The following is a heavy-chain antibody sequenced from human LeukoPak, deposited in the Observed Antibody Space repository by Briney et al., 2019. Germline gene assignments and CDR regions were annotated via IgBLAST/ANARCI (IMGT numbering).Heavy chain of an antibody. CDR2: MHYSGIT. Sequence: PSETLSLTCTVSGGSISSSSYYWGWIRQPPGMGLEWIGSMHYSGITYYNPSLKSRVTISVDTSKNQVSLKLSSVTAADTAVYYCARVGDRGDLVFDYGSQGTLVTVS. CDR1: GGSISSSSYY. CDR3: ARVGDRGDLVFDY. V-gene: IGHV4-39*01. D-gene: IGHD2-21*02. J-gene: IGHJ4*02.